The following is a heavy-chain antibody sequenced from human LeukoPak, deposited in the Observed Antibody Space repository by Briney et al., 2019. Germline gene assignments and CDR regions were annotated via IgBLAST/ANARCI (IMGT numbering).Heavy chain of an antibody. CDR2: IYYSGST. CDR1: GGSISSGGYS. V-gene: IGHV4-31*03. J-gene: IGHJ4*02. Sequence: SETLSLTCTVSGGSISSGGYSWSWIRQYPGKGLEWIGYIYYSGSTYYNPSLKSRVTISVDTSKNQFSLKLSSVTAADTAVYYCARERDPSPYYFDYWGQGTLVTVSS. CDR3: ARERDPSPYYFDY.